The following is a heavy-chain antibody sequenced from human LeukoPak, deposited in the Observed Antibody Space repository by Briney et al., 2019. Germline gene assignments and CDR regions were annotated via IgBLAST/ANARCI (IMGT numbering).Heavy chain of an antibody. D-gene: IGHD3-3*01. J-gene: IGHJ4*02. CDR1: GGSFSGYY. CDR2: INHSGST. V-gene: IGHV4-34*01. Sequence: SETLSLTCAVYGGSFSGYYWSWIRQPPGKGLEWIGEINHSGSTNYNPSHKSRVTISVDTSKNQFSLKLSSVTAADTAVYYCARGRLYYDFWSGYYSSIKFDYWGQGTLVTVSS. CDR3: ARGRLYYDFWSGYYSSIKFDY.